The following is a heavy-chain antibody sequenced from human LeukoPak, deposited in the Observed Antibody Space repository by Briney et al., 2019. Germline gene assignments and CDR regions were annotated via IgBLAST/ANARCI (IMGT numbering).Heavy chain of an antibody. Sequence: GGSLRLSCAASGFTFSDYYMSWIGPAPGKGLARVSYISSSGRTIYYADSVKGRFTISRDNATNSLYLQMISLRAEDTAVYYWASAPNFDYWSQGTLVTASS. J-gene: IGHJ4*02. CDR1: GFTFSDYY. CDR2: ISSSGRTI. CDR3: ASAPNFDY. V-gene: IGHV3-11*01.